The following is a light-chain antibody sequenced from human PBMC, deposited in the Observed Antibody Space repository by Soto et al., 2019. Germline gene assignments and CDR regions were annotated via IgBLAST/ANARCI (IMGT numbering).Light chain of an antibody. CDR3: SSYTSSSTYV. J-gene: IGLJ1*01. CDR2: EVS. V-gene: IGLV2-14*01. Sequence: QSVLTQPASVSGSPGQSITISCTGTSSDVGGYNYVSWYQQHPGKAPKLMIYEVSNRPSGVSNRFSGSKSGNTASLTISGLQAEDVADYYCSSYTSSSTYVLGTGTRSPS. CDR1: SSDVGGYNY.